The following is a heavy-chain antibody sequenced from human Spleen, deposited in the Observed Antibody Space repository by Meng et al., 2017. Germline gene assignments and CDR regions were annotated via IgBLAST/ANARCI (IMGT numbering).Heavy chain of an antibody. CDR2: LTYDGRNK. CDR1: GFSFSSYA. V-gene: IGHV3-30*04. Sequence: GESLKISCAASGFSFSSYAMHWVRQAPGKGLEWVTILTYDGRNKFYADSVKGRFTISRDNSKNTLYLQMNSLRTEDSAVYYCAKERDERDYWYVMDVWGQGTTVTVSS. D-gene: IGHD4/OR15-4a*01. J-gene: IGHJ6*02. CDR3: AKERDERDYWYVMDV.